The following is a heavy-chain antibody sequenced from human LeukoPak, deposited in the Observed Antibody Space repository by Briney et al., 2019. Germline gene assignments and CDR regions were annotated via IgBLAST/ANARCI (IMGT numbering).Heavy chain of an antibody. D-gene: IGHD3-22*01. V-gene: IGHV1-2*02. CDR2: INPNSGGI. Sequence: ASVKVSCKASGYTFTGYYMHWVRQAPGQGLEWMGWINPNSGGINYAQKFQGRVTMTRDTSISTAYMELSRLRSDDTAVYYCARYYYDSSGYDYWGQGTLVTVSS. CDR3: ARYYYDSSGYDY. CDR1: GYTFTGYY. J-gene: IGHJ4*02.